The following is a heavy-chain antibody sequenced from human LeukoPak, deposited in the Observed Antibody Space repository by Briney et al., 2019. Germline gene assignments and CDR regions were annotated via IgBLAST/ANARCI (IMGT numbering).Heavy chain of an antibody. J-gene: IGHJ4*02. CDR1: GGSISSYY. D-gene: IGHD3-22*01. V-gene: IGHV4-59*01. Sequence: SETLSLTCTVSGGSISSYYWSWIRQPPGKGLEWIGYIYYSGSTNYNPSLKSRVTISVDTSKNQFSLKMTSVTAADTAVYYCARRGYYYAGSGYYYFDYWRQGTLVTVSS. CDR2: IYYSGST. CDR3: ARRGYYYAGSGYYYFDY.